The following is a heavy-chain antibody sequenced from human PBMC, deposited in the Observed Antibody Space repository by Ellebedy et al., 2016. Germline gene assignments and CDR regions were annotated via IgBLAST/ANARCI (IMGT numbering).Heavy chain of an antibody. Sequence: GESPKISXSASGFTFSSNWMHWVRQAPGKGLVWVSRIDTDGGTTNYADSVEGRFTISRDDAKNLLYLQMNSLRAEDTGLYYCARVLYGHDSYALDLWGRGTVVTVSS. CDR2: IDTDGGTT. V-gene: IGHV3-74*01. CDR3: ARVLYGHDSYALDL. D-gene: IGHD2-8*01. CDR1: GFTFSSNW. J-gene: IGHJ3*01.